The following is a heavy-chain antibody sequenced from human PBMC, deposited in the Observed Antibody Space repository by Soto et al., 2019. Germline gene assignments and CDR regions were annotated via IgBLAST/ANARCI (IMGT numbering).Heavy chain of an antibody. Sequence: SVKVSCKASGYTFTSYAMHWVRQAPGQGLEWMGRIIAIIGIANYAQKFQGRVTITADKSTSTAYMELSSLRSEDTAVYYCARELGVPVAATQFDYWGQGTLVTVSS. CDR2: IIAIIGIA. CDR3: ARELGVPVAATQFDY. D-gene: IGHD2-15*01. J-gene: IGHJ4*02. CDR1: GYTFTSYA. V-gene: IGHV1-69*04.